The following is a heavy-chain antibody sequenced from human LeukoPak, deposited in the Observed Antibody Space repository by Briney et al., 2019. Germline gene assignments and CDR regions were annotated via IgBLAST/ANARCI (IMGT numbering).Heavy chain of an antibody. D-gene: IGHD3-10*01. Sequence: GGSLRLSCAASGFTFGNYGMSWVRQAPGKGPEWVANIRQDESERYFADSVKGRFTISRDNAKKSVYLHMSSLRAEDTALYYCARLSAYYYGSYFYYYMDVWGKGTTVTVSS. J-gene: IGHJ6*03. CDR1: GFTFGNYG. V-gene: IGHV3-7*01. CDR3: ARLSAYYYGSYFYYYMDV. CDR2: IRQDESER.